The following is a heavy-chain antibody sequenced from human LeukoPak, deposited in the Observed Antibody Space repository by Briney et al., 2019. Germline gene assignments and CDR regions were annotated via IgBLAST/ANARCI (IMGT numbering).Heavy chain of an antibody. D-gene: IGHD2-15*01. CDR3: AKGSLSYCSGRCYYFDY. CDR1: GFTFSSYA. V-gene: IGHV3-23*01. CDR2: ISGSDGGT. Sequence: PGGSLRLSCAASGFTFSSYAMSWVRQAPGKGLEWVSGISGSDGGTYNADSVKGRFTISRDNSKNTLYLQMNSLRAEDAAVYYCAKGSLSYCSGRCYYFDYWGQEPWSPSPQ. J-gene: IGHJ4*01.